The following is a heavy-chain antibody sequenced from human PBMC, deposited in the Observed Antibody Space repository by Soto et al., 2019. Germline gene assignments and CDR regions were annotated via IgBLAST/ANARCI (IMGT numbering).Heavy chain of an antibody. J-gene: IGHJ4*02. CDR2: TYFRSKWYH. CDR1: GDSIYSNIAA. Sequence: SRTLSLTCAITGDSIYSNIAAWDWIRQSPSRGLEWLGRTYFRSKWYHDYAESLKGRITINPDTSKNQFSLHLNSVTADDTSIYYCARDIGYDFDYWGQGTLVTVSS. V-gene: IGHV6-1*01. D-gene: IGHD5-12*01. CDR3: ARDIGYDFDY.